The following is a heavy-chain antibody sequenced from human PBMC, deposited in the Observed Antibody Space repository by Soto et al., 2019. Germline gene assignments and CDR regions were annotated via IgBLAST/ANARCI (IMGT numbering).Heavy chain of an antibody. CDR1: GYTFTGYY. D-gene: IGHD3-22*01. J-gene: IGHJ5*02. CDR2: INPNSGGT. CDR3: ARDRGTMIVVVITPSSWFDP. V-gene: IGHV1-2*02. Sequence: ASVKVSCKASGYTFTGYYMHWVRQAPGQGLEWMGWINPNSGGTNYAQKFQGRVTMTRDTSISTAYMELSRLRSDDTAVYYCARDRGTMIVVVITPSSWFDPWGQGTLVTVSS.